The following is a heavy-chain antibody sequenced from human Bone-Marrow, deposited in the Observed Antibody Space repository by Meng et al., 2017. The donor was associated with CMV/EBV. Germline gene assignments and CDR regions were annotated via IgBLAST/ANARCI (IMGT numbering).Heavy chain of an antibody. D-gene: IGHD6-6*01. V-gene: IGHV4-34*01. J-gene: IGHJ4*02. CDR3: ARGPFSSSSGFGFVY. CDR1: GGSFSGYY. Sequence: SETLSLTCAVYGGSFSGYYWSWIRQPPGKGLEWIGEINHSGSTNYNPSLKSRVTISVDTSKNQFSLKLSSVTAADTAVYYCARGPFSSSSGFGFVYWGQGTLVTVSS. CDR2: INHSGST.